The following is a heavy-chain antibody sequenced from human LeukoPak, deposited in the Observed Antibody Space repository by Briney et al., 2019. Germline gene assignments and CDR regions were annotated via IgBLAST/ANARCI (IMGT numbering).Heavy chain of an antibody. CDR3: ARSQAVVSSSLYYYYMGV. D-gene: IGHD2-2*01. J-gene: IGHJ6*03. CDR1: VYTFLSHG. Sequence: ASVNVSCKASVYTFLSHGFSWVRQAPGQGLEWMGWTSANNSNTNYAQRLQGRGTMTTDTSTNTAYMELRTLRSDDTAVYYCARSQAVVSSSLYYYYMGVWGKGTTIIVSS. CDR2: TSANNSNT. V-gene: IGHV1-18*01.